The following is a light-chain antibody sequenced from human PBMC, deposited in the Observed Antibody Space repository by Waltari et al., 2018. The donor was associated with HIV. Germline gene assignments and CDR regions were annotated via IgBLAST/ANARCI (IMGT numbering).Light chain of an antibody. V-gene: IGKV4-1*01. CDR1: QNVEVKAKKRDSNY. CDR3: HQYYVPPFT. J-gene: IGKJ3*01. CDR2: WAS. Sequence: DIVTTQSPDSLSVSLGERATIYCRSSQNVEVKAKKRDSNYIAWYQHKPGQTPRLLFYWASTRESGVPDRFSASGSGTDFTLTITSLQAEDVAVYYCHQYYVPPFTFGPGTRVDVK.